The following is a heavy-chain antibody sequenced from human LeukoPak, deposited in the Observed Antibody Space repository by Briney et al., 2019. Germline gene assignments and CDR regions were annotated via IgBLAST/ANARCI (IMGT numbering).Heavy chain of an antibody. CDR2: IYHSGST. CDR3: ARDPDSSSWYGVYY. Sequence: PSETLSLTCTVSGYSISSGYYWGWIRQPPGKGLEWIGSIYHSGSTYYNPSLKSRVTISVDTSKNQFSLKLSSVTAADTAVYYCARDPDSSSWYGVYYWGQGTLVTVSS. D-gene: IGHD6-13*01. J-gene: IGHJ4*02. V-gene: IGHV4-38-2*02. CDR1: GYSISSGYY.